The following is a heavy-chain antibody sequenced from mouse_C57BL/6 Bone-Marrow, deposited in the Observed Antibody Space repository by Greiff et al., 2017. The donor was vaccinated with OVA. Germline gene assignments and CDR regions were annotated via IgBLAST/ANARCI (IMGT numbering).Heavy chain of an antibody. CDR2: ILPGSGST. J-gene: IGHJ2*01. V-gene: IGHV1-9*01. D-gene: IGHD2-13*01. CDR3: ARLGEGDDY. Sequence: QVQLQQSGAELVRPGASVTLSCQASGYTFTGYWIEWVKQRPGHGLEWIGEILPGSGSTNYNEKFKGTATFTAETSYNTAYMQLSSLTTEDSAIYYCARLGEGDDYWGQGTTLTVSS. CDR1: GYTFTGYW.